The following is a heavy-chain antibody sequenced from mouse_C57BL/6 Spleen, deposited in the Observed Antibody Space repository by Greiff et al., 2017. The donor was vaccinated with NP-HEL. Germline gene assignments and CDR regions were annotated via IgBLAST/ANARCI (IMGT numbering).Heavy chain of an antibody. Sequence: QVQLQQPGAELVRPGSSVKLSCKASGYTFTSYWMHWVKQRPIQGLEWIGNIDPSDSETHYNQKFKDKATLTVDKSSSTAYMQLSSLTSEDSAVYYCARGGHYGSSYPSDVWGTGTTVTVSS. CDR1: GYTFTSYW. J-gene: IGHJ1*03. CDR2: IDPSDSET. CDR3: ARGGHYGSSYPSDV. D-gene: IGHD1-1*01. V-gene: IGHV1-52*01.